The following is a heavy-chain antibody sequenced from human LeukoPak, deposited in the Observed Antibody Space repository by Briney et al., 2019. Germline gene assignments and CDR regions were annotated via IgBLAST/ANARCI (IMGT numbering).Heavy chain of an antibody. J-gene: IGHJ4*02. Sequence: SETLSLTCTVSGASITNYYWGWIRQPPGKRLEWIGYISYSGSANYNPSLKSRVTMSVDTSKNQFSLKLTSVTAADTAVYYCARDGGYTSHDYWGQGTLVTVSS. CDR2: ISYSGSA. V-gene: IGHV4-59*12. CDR3: ARDGGYTSHDY. CDR1: GASITNYY. D-gene: IGHD6-19*01.